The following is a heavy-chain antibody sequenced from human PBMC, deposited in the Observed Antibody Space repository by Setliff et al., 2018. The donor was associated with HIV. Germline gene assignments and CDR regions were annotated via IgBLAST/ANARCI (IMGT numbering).Heavy chain of an antibody. V-gene: IGHV3-21*01. CDR3: AKFSGWYPDDY. D-gene: IGHD6-19*01. Sequence: GVLRLSCAASGFTFRQYGMHWVRQAPGKGLEWVSSITSTSSFIYYADSVKGRFTISRDNAKNLLYLQMSSLRAEDTAVYYCAKFSGWYPDDYWGQGTLVTVSS. J-gene: IGHJ4*02. CDR1: GFTFRQYG. CDR2: ITSTSSFI.